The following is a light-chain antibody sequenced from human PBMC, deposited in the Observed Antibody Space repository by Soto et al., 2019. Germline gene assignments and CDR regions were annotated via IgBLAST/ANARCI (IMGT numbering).Light chain of an antibody. CDR1: SSDVGGYNY. V-gene: IGLV2-8*01. CDR2: EVS. Sequence: QSVLTQPPSASGSPGQSVTISCTGTSSDVGGYNYVSWYQQYPGKAPKVMIYEVSKRPSGVPVRFSGSKSGNTASLTVSGLQAEDEADYYCSSYAGSNNLVFGGGTKVTVL. CDR3: SSYAGSNNLV. J-gene: IGLJ2*01.